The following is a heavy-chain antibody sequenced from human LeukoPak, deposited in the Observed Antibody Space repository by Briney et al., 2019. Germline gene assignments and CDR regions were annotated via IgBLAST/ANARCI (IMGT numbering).Heavy chain of an antibody. V-gene: IGHV4-59*12. CDR2: IYYSGST. CDR3: ARGYGEYSGYDYVYYFDY. J-gene: IGHJ4*02. CDR1: GGSISSYY. D-gene: IGHD5-12*01. Sequence: SGPTLVKPSETLSLTCTVSGGSISSYYWSWIRQPPGEGLEWIGYIYYSGSTNYNPSLKSRVTISVDTSKNQFSLKLSSVTAADTAVYYCARGYGEYSGYDYVYYFDYWGQGTLVTVSS.